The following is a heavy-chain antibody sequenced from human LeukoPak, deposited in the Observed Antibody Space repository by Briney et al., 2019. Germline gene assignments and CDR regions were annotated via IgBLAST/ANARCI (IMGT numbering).Heavy chain of an antibody. CDR3: ARDTAMVTPYYFDY. J-gene: IGHJ4*02. CDR2: IIPIFGTA. CDR1: GGTFSSFA. Sequence: ASVKVSCKASGGTFSSFAISWVRQAPGQGLEWMGGIIPIFGTANYAQKFQGRVTITADESTSTAYMELSSLRSEDTAVYYCARDTAMVTPYYFDYWGQGTLVTVSS. D-gene: IGHD5-18*01. V-gene: IGHV1-69*13.